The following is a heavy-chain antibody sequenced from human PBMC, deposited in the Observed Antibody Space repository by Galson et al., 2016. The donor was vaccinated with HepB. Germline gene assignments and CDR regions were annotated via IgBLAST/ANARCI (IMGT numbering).Heavy chain of an antibody. V-gene: IGHV3-23*01. J-gene: IGHJ4*01. CDR3: AKARGAKYAAYYFDF. CDR1: GFTFGTYA. Sequence: SLRLSCAASGFTFGTYAVNWVRQAPGKGLEWVSAVGGGGTAYYADSVKGRFTVSRDNSKNTLDLHMYRLEVEDTAVYYCAKARGAKYAAYYFDFWGDGTLVTVSS. D-gene: IGHD2-8*01. CDR2: VGGGGTA.